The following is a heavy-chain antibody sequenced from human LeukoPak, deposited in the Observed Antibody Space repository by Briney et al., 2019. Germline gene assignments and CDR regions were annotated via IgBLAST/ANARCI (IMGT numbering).Heavy chain of an antibody. D-gene: IGHD3-3*01. CDR2: IYYSGST. V-gene: IGHV4-59*01. Sequence: PSETLSLTCTVSGGSISSYYRSWIRQPPGKGLEWIGYIYYSGSTKYNPSLKSRVTISVDTSKNQFSLKLSSVTAADTAVYYCASDSYYDFWSGYYTLGAFDIWGQGTMVTVSS. CDR3: ASDSYYDFWSGYYTLGAFDI. CDR1: GGSISSYY. J-gene: IGHJ3*02.